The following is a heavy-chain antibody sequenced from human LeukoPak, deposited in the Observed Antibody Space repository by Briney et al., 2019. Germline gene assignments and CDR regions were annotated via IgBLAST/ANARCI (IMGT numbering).Heavy chain of an antibody. CDR3: ARDDYGGNSGSFDY. J-gene: IGHJ4*02. V-gene: IGHV3-21*01. D-gene: IGHD4-23*01. CDR2: ISSSSSYI. CDR1: GFTFSSYS. Sequence: GGSLRLSCAASGFTFSSYSMNWVRQAPGKGLEWVSSISSSSSYIYYADSVKGRFTISRDDAKNSLYLQMNSLKAEDTAVYYCARDDYGGNSGSFDYWGQGTLVTVSS.